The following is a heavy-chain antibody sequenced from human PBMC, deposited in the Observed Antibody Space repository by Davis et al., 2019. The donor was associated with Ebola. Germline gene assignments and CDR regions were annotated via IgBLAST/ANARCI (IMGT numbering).Heavy chain of an antibody. CDR1: GFTFSSYA. CDR2: ISGSGGST. D-gene: IGHD4-23*01. J-gene: IGHJ4*02. CDR3: ARDLVYGGNAFFDY. Sequence: PGGSLRLSCAASGFTFSSYAMSWVRQAPGKGLEWVSAISGSGGSTYYADSVKGRFTISRDNSKNSLYLQMSSLRADDTAIYYCARDLVYGGNAFFDYWGQGTPVSVSS. V-gene: IGHV3-23*01.